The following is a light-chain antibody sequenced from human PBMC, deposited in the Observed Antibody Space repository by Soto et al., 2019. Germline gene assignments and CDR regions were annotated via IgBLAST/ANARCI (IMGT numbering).Light chain of an antibody. J-gene: IGKJ2*01. CDR1: QSVGSGY. CDR2: RAS. V-gene: IGKV3-20*01. Sequence: ESVLRQSPGTLSLSPRKRATLSCRASQSVGSGYLAWYQQKPGQAPWLLIYRASSRATGFPDRFSGSGSGTDFTLTISRLEREDFAVYYRQQYGGSPPYTFGQGTKLEIK. CDR3: QQYGGSPPYT.